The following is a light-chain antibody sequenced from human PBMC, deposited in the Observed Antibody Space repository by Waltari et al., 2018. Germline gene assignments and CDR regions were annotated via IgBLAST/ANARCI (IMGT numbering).Light chain of an antibody. CDR2: RNN. CDR3: AAWDDRLSAVA. J-gene: IGLJ2*01. CDR1: TSNVRRHP. V-gene: IGLV1-47*01. Sequence: QSVLTQPPSASGTPGQRVTISCFGSTSNVRRHPVYWYQHIPGTAPKLLIFRNNQRPEGVPDRFSASGSGTSASLAISGLRSEDEALYFCAAWDDRLSAVAFGGGTKLTVL.